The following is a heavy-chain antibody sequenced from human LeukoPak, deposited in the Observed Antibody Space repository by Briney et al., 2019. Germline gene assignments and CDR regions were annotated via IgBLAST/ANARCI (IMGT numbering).Heavy chain of an antibody. V-gene: IGHV3-48*01. CDR2: ISSSSSTI. CDR3: ARSRGNPRFDY. Sequence: GGSLRLSCAASGFTFSSYSMNWVRQAPGKGLEWVSYISSSSSTIYYADSVKGRLTISRDNAKNSLYLQMNSLRAEDTAVYYCARSRGNPRFDYWGQGTLVTVSS. J-gene: IGHJ4*02. CDR1: GFTFSSYS. D-gene: IGHD1-14*01.